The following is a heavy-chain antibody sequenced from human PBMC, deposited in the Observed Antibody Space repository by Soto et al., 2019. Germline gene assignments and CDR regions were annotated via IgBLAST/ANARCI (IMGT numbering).Heavy chain of an antibody. CDR2: ISYDGSNK. CDR3: ASTSSIADLFDY. Sequence: QVQLVESGGGVVQPGRSLRLSCAASGFTFSSYAMHWVRQAPGKGLEWVAVISYDGSNKYYADSVKGRFTISRDNSKNTLYLQMNSLRAEDTAVYYCASTSSIADLFDYWGQGTLVTVSS. J-gene: IGHJ4*02. D-gene: IGHD6-6*01. V-gene: IGHV3-30-3*01. CDR1: GFTFSSYA.